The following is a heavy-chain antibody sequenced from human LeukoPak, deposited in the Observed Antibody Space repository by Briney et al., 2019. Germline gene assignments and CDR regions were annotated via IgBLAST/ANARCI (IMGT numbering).Heavy chain of an antibody. CDR2: IYYSGST. CDR3: ASGGDYGYFDY. CDR1: GGSISSYY. V-gene: IGHV4-59*08. J-gene: IGHJ4*02. D-gene: IGHD4-17*01. Sequence: SETLSLTCTVSGGSISSYYWSWIRQPPGKGLEWIGYIYYSGSTYYNPSLKSRVTRSVDTSKNQFSLKLSSVTAADTAVYYCASGGDYGYFDYWGQGTLVTVSS.